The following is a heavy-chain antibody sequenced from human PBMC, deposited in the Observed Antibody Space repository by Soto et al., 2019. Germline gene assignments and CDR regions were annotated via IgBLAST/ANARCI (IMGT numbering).Heavy chain of an antibody. CDR2: ISGSGGST. CDR1: GFTFSSYA. J-gene: IGHJ3*02. V-gene: IGHV3-23*01. Sequence: PGGSLRLSCAASGFTFSSYAMSWVRQAPGKGLEWVSAISGSGGSTYYADSVKGRFTISRDNSKNTPYLQMNSLRAEDTAVYYCAKDIVVVVAAGDAFDIWGQGTMVTVSS. CDR3: AKDIVVVVAAGDAFDI. D-gene: IGHD2-15*01.